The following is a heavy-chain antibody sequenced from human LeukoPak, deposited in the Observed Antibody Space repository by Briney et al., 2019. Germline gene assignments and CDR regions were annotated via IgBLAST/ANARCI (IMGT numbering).Heavy chain of an antibody. D-gene: IGHD3-3*01. J-gene: IGHJ5*02. V-gene: IGHV3-21*01. CDR1: GFTFSSYS. Sequence: GGSLRLSCAASGFTFSSYSMNWVRQAPGKGLEWVSSISSSSSYIYYADSVKGRFTISRDNAKTSLYLQMNSLRAEDTAVYYCARGLTIFGVVSGFDPWGQGTLVTVSS. CDR3: ARGLTIFGVVSGFDP. CDR2: ISSSSSYI.